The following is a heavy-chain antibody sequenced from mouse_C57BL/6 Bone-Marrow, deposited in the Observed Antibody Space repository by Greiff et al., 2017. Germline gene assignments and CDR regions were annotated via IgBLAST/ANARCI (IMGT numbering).Heavy chain of an antibody. CDR3: ERRGDYDGLLSAMDY. J-gene: IGHJ4*01. Sequence: EVLLVESGGDLVKPGGSLKISCAASGFTFSSYGMSWVRQTPDKRLEWVATISSGGGYTYYPDSVKGRITISRDNAKNTLYLQMSRLKSEDTAMYYCERRGDYDGLLSAMDYWGQGTAVTVSS. D-gene: IGHD2-4*01. CDR2: ISSGGGYT. CDR1: GFTFSSYG. V-gene: IGHV5-6*01.